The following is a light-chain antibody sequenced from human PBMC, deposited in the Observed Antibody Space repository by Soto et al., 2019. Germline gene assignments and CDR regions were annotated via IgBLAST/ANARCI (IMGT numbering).Light chain of an antibody. Sequence: EIVLTQSPGTLSLSPGERAALSCRASQSVSSSYLAWYQQKPGQAPRLLIYGASSRATGIPDRFSCSESGTDFTLTISRLDAEDFAAYYCQQYGSSPGTFGQGTKVDIK. CDR2: GAS. V-gene: IGKV3-20*01. CDR1: QSVSSSY. CDR3: QQYGSSPGT. J-gene: IGKJ1*01.